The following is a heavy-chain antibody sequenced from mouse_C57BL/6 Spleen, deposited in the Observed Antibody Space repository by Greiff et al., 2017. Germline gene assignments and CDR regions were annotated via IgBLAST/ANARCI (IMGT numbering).Heavy chain of an antibody. Sequence: VQLKQSGGGLVKPGGSLKLSCAASGFTFSSYAMSWVRQTPEKRLEWVATISDGGSYTYYPDNVKGRFTISRDNAKNNLYLQMSHLKSEDTAMYYCAREGYGKDAMDYWGQGTSVTVSS. D-gene: IGHD2-10*02. CDR1: GFTFSSYA. CDR3: AREGYGKDAMDY. J-gene: IGHJ4*01. CDR2: ISDGGSYT. V-gene: IGHV5-4*01.